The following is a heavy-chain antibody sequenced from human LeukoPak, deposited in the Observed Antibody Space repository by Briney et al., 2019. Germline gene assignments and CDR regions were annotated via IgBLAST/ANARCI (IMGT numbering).Heavy chain of an antibody. J-gene: IGHJ4*02. CDR2: ISSSSSYI. V-gene: IGHV3-21*01. D-gene: IGHD2-15*01. Sequence: GGSLRLSCAASGFTFSSYTMNWVRQAPGKGLEWVSSISSSSSYIYYADSVKGRFTISRDNAKNSLYLQMNSLRAEDTAVYYCASSAGYCSGGSCYYYWGQGTLVTVSS. CDR1: GFTFSSYT. CDR3: ASSAGYCSGGSCYYY.